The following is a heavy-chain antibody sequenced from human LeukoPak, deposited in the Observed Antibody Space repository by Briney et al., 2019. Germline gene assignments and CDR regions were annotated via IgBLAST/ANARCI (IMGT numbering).Heavy chain of an antibody. V-gene: IGHV4-59*01. CDR3: ATHIAAAGRDY. CDR2: IYYSGST. CDR1: GGSLSSYY. J-gene: IGHJ4*02. Sequence: PSETLSLTCTVSGGSLSSYYWSWIRQPPGKGLEWIGYIYYSGSTNYNPSLKSRVTISVDTSKNQFSLKLSSVTAADTAVYYCATHIAAAGRDYWGQGTLVTVSS. D-gene: IGHD6-13*01.